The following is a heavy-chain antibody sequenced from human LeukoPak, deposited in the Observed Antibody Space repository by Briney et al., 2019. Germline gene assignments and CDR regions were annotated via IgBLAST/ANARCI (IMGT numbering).Heavy chain of an antibody. CDR2: IRYDGSNK. CDR3: AKGRPNGSAGDY. V-gene: IGHV3-30*02. D-gene: IGHD6-25*01. CDR1: GFTFSSYG. J-gene: IGHJ4*02. Sequence: GGSLRLSCAASGFTFSSYGMHWVRQAPGKGLEWVAFIRYDGSNKYYADSVKGRFTISRDDSKNTLYLQMNSLRAEDTAVYYCAKGRPNGSAGDYWGQGTLVTVSS.